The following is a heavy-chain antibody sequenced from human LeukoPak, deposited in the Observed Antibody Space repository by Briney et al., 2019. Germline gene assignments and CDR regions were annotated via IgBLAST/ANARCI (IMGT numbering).Heavy chain of an antibody. CDR3: AKGAGVVVITAVCFDY. J-gene: IGHJ4*02. V-gene: IGHV3-23*01. CDR2: ISGSGGST. Sequence: GGSLRLSRAASGFTFSSYAMSWVRQAPGKGLEWVSDISGSGGSTYYADSVKGRFTISRDNSKNALYLQMNSLRAEDTAVYYCAKGAGVVVITAVCFDYWGQGTLVTVSS. CDR1: GFTFSSYA. D-gene: IGHD3-22*01.